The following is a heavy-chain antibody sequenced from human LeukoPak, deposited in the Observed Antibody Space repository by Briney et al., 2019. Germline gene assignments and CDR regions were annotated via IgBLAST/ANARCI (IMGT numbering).Heavy chain of an antibody. Sequence: GGSLRLSCAASGFTFGDYAMNWVRQAPGKGLEWVGFIRSKAYGGTTEYAASVKGRFTISRDDSKSIAYLQMNSLKTEDTAVYYCSRDGRISMIVVRGDSWGQGTLVTVSS. V-gene: IGHV3-49*04. J-gene: IGHJ4*02. CDR2: IRSKAYGGTT. CDR1: GFTFGDYA. CDR3: SRDGRISMIVVRGDS. D-gene: IGHD3-22*01.